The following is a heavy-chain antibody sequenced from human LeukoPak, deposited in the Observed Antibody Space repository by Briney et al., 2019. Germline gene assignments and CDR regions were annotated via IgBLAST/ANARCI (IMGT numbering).Heavy chain of an antibody. D-gene: IGHD1-1*01. J-gene: IGHJ5*02. CDR2: IRYSGHT. CDR3: ARYNWNTWFDP. V-gene: IGHV4-61*01. CDR1: GDSVSNDRYY. Sequence: SETLSLTCTVSGDSVSNDRYYWTWIRQPPGKGLEWIAYIRYSGHTNYNPSLDTRVTISLDASKNQLSLRLYSVTAADTAMYYCARYNWNTWFDPWGQGALVTVSS.